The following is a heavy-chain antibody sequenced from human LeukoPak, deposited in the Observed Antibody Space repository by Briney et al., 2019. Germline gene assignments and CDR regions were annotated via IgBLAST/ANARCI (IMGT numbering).Heavy chain of an antibody. CDR2: ISAYNGNT. J-gene: IGHJ6*02. CDR3: ARDSAGVVIMSYYYGMDV. V-gene: IGHV1-18*01. CDR1: GYTFTSYG. Sequence: ASVKVSCKASGYTFTSYGISWVRQAPGQGLEWMGWISAYNGNTNYAQKLQGRVTMTTDTSTSTAYMELRSLRSDDTAVYYCARDSAGVVIMSYYYGMDVWGQGTTVTVSS. D-gene: IGHD3-3*01.